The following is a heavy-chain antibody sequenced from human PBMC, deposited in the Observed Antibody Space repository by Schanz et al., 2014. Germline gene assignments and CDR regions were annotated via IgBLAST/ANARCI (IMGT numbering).Heavy chain of an antibody. D-gene: IGHD4-17*01. CDR2: ISTFRNEDT. CDR1: GYAFTTYG. Sequence: QVQLVQSGAEVKKPGASVRVSCKASGYAFTTYGISWVRQAPGQGPEFMGWISTFRNEDTNSAQRFQGRVTITADRSTSTAYMELSSLRSEHTAVYYCARGYGDSRADFWGQGTLVTVSP. CDR3: ARGYGDSRADF. J-gene: IGHJ4*02. V-gene: IGHV1-18*01.